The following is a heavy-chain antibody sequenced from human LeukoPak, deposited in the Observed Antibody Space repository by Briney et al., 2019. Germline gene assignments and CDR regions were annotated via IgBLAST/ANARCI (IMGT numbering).Heavy chain of an antibody. J-gene: IGHJ5*02. D-gene: IGHD3-3*01. Sequence: KPSETLSLTCTVSGGSISSSSYYWGWIRQPPGKGLEWIGSIYYSGSTYYNPSLKSRVTISVDTSKNQFSLKLSSVTAADTAVYYCARLRLGTYDFWSGYYKGDWFDPWGQGTLVTVSS. V-gene: IGHV4-39*01. CDR1: GGSISSSSYY. CDR3: ARLRLGTYDFWSGYYKGDWFDP. CDR2: IYYSGST.